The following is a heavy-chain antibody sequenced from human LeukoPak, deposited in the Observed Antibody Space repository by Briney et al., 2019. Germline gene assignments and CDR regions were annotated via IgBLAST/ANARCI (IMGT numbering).Heavy chain of an antibody. V-gene: IGHV3-74*01. Sequence: GGSLRLSCAASGFTFSSNWMHWVRQGPGKGLVWVSRINSDGSSTSYADSVKGRFTISRDNAKNTLYLQMNSLRAEDTAVYYCARVPQYCSSTSCYKSYFDYWGQGTLVTVSS. J-gene: IGHJ4*02. CDR3: ARVPQYCSSTSCYKSYFDY. CDR2: INSDGSST. D-gene: IGHD2-2*02. CDR1: GFTFSSNW.